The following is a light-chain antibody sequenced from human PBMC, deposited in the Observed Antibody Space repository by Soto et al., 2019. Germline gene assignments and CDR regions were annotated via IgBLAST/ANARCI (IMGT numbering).Light chain of an antibody. CDR1: QRVGGNY. CDR2: AES. Sequence: EIVLTQSQGTLSLSPGERATLACRASQRVGGNYLAWYQQKPGQAPRLLVYAESTRDTGIPDRFRGSGSGTDFALSISRLEAEDFAVYYCQQYGSSLRTFGHGTNLEIK. V-gene: IGKV3-20*01. J-gene: IGKJ2*01. CDR3: QQYGSSLRT.